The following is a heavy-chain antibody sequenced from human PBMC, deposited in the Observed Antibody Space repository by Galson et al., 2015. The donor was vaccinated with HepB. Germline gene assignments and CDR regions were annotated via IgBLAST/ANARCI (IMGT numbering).Heavy chain of an antibody. J-gene: IGHJ4*02. CDR2: ISDSGAGT. D-gene: IGHD2-21*01. Sequence: SLRLSCAASGFTFSSYATSWVRQAPGKGLEWVSSISDSGAGTNYADSVKGRFTISRDNSTKTLYLQMNSLRAEDTAVYYCAKLACGDTSCFVNYWGQGTLVTVSS. CDR1: GFTFSSYA. V-gene: IGHV3-23*01. CDR3: AKLACGDTSCFVNY.